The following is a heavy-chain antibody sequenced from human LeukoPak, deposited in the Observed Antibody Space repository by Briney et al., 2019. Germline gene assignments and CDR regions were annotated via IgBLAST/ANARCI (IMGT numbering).Heavy chain of an antibody. CDR1: GFTFTSYA. CDR3: AKDLRTTVTTDDAFDI. J-gene: IGHJ3*02. V-gene: IGHV3-23*01. CDR2: ISGSGGST. D-gene: IGHD4-17*01. Sequence: GGSLRLSCAASGFTFTSYAMSWVRQAPGKGLEWVSGISGSGGSTYYADSVKGRFTISRDNSKNTPYLQMNSLRAEDTAVYYCAKDLRTTVTTDDAFDIWGQGTMVTVSS.